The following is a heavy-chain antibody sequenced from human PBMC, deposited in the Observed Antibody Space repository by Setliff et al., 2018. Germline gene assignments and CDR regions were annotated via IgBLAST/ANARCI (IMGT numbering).Heavy chain of an antibody. D-gene: IGHD3-10*01. CDR3: ARQPSSGAYYNPRPYYFDS. CDR1: GFTFDDYA. CDR2: ISWDGETV. J-gene: IGHJ4*02. Sequence: GGSLRLSCAASGFTFDDYAMHWVRQPPGKGLEWVSGISWDGETVGYGDSVKGRFTISRDNSKNTLYLQMNSLRAEDTAVYFCARQPSSGAYYNPRPYYFDSWGQGTLVTVSS. V-gene: IGHV3-9*01.